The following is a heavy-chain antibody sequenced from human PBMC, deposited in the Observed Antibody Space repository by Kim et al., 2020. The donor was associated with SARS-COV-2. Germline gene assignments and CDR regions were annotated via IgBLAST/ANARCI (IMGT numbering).Heavy chain of an antibody. D-gene: IGHD3-10*01. CDR1: GYTFTSYY. CDR3: ARGVLMVRGVISGPLDY. J-gene: IGHJ4*02. CDR2: INPSGGST. Sequence: ASVKVSCKASGYTFTSYYMHWVRQAPGQGLEWMGIINPSGGSTSYAQKFQGRVTMTRDTSTSTVYMELSSLRSEDTAVYYCARGVLMVRGVISGPLDYWGQGTLVTVSS. V-gene: IGHV1-46*01.